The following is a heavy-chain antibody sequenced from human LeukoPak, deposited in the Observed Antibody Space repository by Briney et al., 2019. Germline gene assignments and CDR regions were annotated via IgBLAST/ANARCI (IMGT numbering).Heavy chain of an antibody. CDR3: ARDYNGGLFDY. J-gene: IGHJ4*02. CDR2: IWYDGSNK. Sequence: GGSLRLSCAASGFTFSSYDMYWVRQAPGKGLEWVAVIWYDGSNKYYADSVKGRFTISRDNSKNTLYLQMNSLRAEDTAVYYCARDYNGGLFDYWGQGTLVTVSS. V-gene: IGHV3-33*07. CDR1: GFTFSSYD. D-gene: IGHD2-8*01.